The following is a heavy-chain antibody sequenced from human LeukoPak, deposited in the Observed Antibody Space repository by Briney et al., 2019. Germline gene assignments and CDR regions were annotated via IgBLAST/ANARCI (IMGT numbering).Heavy chain of an antibody. CDR1: RFTFSTYE. CDR2: ISRSGNTI. CDR3: ARADFSSSVDY. D-gene: IGHD6-6*01. J-gene: IGHJ4*02. V-gene: IGHV3-48*03. Sequence: GGSLRLSCAASRFTFSTYEMNWVRQAPGRGLEWGSYISRSGNTIYYADSVKGRFTISRDNAKNSLYLQMSSLSAEDTAVYYCARADFSSSVDYWGQGTLVTVSS.